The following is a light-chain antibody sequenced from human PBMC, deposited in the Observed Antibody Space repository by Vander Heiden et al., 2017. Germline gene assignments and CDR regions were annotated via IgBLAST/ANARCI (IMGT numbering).Light chain of an antibody. J-gene: IGKJ1*01. V-gene: IGKV3D-7*01. CDR2: GAS. CDR3: QQDYNLPPA. CDR1: QSVSSSY. Sequence: PGERVTLSCRASQSVSSSYLTWYEQKPGQGPRRRIYGASTRATSIPTRFSGSGSGTDFTLTISSLQPEDFAVYYCQQDYNLPPAFGQGTKVEIK.